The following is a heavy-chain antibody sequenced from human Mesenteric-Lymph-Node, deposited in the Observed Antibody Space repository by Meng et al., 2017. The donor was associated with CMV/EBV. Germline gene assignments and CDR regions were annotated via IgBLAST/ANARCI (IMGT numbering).Heavy chain of an antibody. J-gene: IGHJ5*02. CDR2: TYYRSKYYS. V-gene: IGHV6-1*01. CDR1: GYSVSTNSAA. D-gene: IGHD7-27*01. CDR3: ARGLANWGPSVRWLDP. Sequence: SDTLSLTCAISGYSVSTNSAAWNWIRQSPSRGLEWLGRTYYRSKYYSDYAASGKSRITINAYTSKNQFSLHLKSVIPADTAIYYCARGLANWGPSVRWLDPWGQGTLVTVSS.